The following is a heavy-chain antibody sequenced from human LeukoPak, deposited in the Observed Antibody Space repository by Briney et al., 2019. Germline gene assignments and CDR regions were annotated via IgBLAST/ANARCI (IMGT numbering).Heavy chain of an antibody. CDR1: GFTFSSYA. Sequence: GGSLRLSCAASGFTFSSYAMSWVRQAPGKGLEWVSVISGSGGSTYYADSVKGRFTISRDNSKNTLYLQMNSLRAEDTAVYYCAKAPWRLPLNWFDPWGQGTLVTVSS. D-gene: IGHD2-15*01. CDR2: ISGSGGST. J-gene: IGHJ5*02. CDR3: AKAPWRLPLNWFDP. V-gene: IGHV3-23*01.